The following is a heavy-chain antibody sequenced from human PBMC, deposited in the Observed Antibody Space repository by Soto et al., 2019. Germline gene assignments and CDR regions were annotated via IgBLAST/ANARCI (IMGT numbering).Heavy chain of an antibody. V-gene: IGHV4-30-2*01. D-gene: IGHD3-10*01. J-gene: IGHJ6*02. CDR1: GGSISSGGYS. CDR3: ARGSGSRPYYYYGMDV. Sequence: SETLSLTCAVSGGSISSGGYSWSWIRQPPGKGLEWIGYIYHSGSTYYNPSLKSRVTISVDRSKNQFSLKLSSVTAADTAVYYXARGSGSRPYYYYGMDVWGQGTTVTVSS. CDR2: IYHSGST.